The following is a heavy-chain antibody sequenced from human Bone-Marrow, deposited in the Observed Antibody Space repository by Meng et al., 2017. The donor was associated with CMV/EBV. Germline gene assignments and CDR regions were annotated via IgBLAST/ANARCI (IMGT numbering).Heavy chain of an antibody. D-gene: IGHD3-22*01. CDR3: AREVYYYDSSGYVG. V-gene: IGHV4-61*01. J-gene: IGHJ4*02. CDR2: IYYSGST. Sequence: SETLSLTCTVSGGSVSSGSYYWSWIRQPPGKGLEWIGYIYYSGSTNYNPSLKSRVTISVDTSKNQFSLKLSSVTAADTAVYYCAREVYYYDSSGYVGWGQGTLVTVSS. CDR1: GGSVSSGSYY.